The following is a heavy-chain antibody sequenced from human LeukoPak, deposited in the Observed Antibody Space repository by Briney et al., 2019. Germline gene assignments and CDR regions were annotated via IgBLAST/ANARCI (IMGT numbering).Heavy chain of an antibody. CDR2: IYPGDSDT. D-gene: IGHD2-2*01. V-gene: IGHV5-51*01. Sequence: GESLKISCKGSGYSFTSYWIGWVRQMPGKGLEWMGIIYPGDSDTRYSPSFQGQVTISADKSISTAYLQWSSLKASDTAMYYCASHCTSCQGEYAFDIWGQGTMVTVSS. J-gene: IGHJ3*02. CDR3: ASHCTSCQGEYAFDI. CDR1: GYSFTSYW.